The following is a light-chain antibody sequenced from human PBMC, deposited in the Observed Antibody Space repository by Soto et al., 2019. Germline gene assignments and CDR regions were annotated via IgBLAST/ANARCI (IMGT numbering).Light chain of an antibody. CDR3: SSYSSTSTLV. V-gene: IGLV2-14*01. Sequence: QSALTQPASVSGSPGQSITIACTGTSSDVGGYNYVSWFQQHPGKAPKLMISEVTNRPSGVSNRFSASKSGSTASLTISGLQSEDEATYYCSSYSSTSTLVFGAGTKVTVL. CDR2: EVT. CDR1: SSDVGGYNY. J-gene: IGLJ1*01.